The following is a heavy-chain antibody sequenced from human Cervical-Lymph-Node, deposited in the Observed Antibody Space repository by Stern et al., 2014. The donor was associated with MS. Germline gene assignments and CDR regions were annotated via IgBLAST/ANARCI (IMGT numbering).Heavy chain of an antibody. CDR2: IYSSGST. CDR1: GDALLSGGFY. CDR3: ARSTHFSVYGMDV. J-gene: IGHJ6*02. V-gene: IGHV4-31*03. Sequence: QVQLQESGPGLVKPSQTLSLTCTVSGDALLSGGFYWTWIRPHPGKGLAGIGYIYSSGSTHYNPSLKSRVTMSVDTSKNQFSLKLSSVTAADTAVYYCARSTHFSVYGMDVWGQGTTVTVSS. D-gene: IGHD2-2*01.